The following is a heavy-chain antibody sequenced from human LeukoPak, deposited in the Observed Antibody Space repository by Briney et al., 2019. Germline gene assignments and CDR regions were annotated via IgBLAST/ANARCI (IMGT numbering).Heavy chain of an antibody. CDR2: VFGGGST. Sequence: SETLSPTCTVSGGSISSDHWNWIRQPAGKGLEWIGRVFGGGSTNHNPSLQSRVSMSVDTSKNQFSLHLNSVTAADTAVYYCAREMAGRGKFDYWGQGILVTVSS. J-gene: IGHJ4*02. D-gene: IGHD6-19*01. CDR3: AREMAGRGKFDY. V-gene: IGHV4-4*07. CDR1: GGSISSDH.